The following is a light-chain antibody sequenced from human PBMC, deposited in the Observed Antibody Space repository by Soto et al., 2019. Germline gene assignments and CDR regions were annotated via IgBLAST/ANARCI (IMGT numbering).Light chain of an antibody. CDR1: SSNFGAGYD. CDR3: QSYDDSLSGVV. CDR2: GNI. J-gene: IGLJ2*01. V-gene: IGLV1-40*01. Sequence: QSVLTQPPSVSGAPGQRVTISCTGASSNFGAGYDVHWYRQLPGTAPKLLVYGNINRPSGVPDRFAGSKSGTSASLAITGLQAEDEDDYYCQSYDDSLSGVVFGGGTKLTVL.